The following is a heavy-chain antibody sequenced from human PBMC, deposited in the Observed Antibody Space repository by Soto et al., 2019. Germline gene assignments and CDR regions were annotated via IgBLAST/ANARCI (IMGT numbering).Heavy chain of an antibody. D-gene: IGHD6-13*01. V-gene: IGHV3-30-3*01. J-gene: IGHJ4*02. CDR2: ISYDGSNK. CDR3: ARLIAAAGGGGGADY. CDR1: GFTFSSYA. Sequence: VPLVESGGGVVQPGRSLRLSCAASGFTFSSYAMHWVRQAPGKGLEWVAVISYDGSNKYYADSVKGRFTISRDNSXXTLYLQMNSLRAEDTAVYYCARLIAAAGGGGGADYWGQGTLVTVSS.